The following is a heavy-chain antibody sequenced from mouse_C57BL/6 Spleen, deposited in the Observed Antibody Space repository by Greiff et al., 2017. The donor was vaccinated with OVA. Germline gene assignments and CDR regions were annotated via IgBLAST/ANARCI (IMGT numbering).Heavy chain of an antibody. CDR3: ARSDSNYAMDY. J-gene: IGHJ4*01. Sequence: QVQLQQPGAELERPGSSVKLSCKASGYTFTSYWMHWVKQRPIQGLEWIGNIDPSDSETHYNQKFKDKATLTVDKSSSTAYMQLSSLTSEDSAVYYCARSDSNYAMDYWGQGTSVTVSS. CDR2: IDPSDSET. CDR1: GYTFTSYW. D-gene: IGHD2-5*01. V-gene: IGHV1-52*01.